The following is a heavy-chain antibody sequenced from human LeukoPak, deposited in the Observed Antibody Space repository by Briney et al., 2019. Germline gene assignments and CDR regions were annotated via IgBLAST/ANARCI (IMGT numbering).Heavy chain of an antibody. D-gene: IGHD5-24*01. CDR2: IYYSGST. CDR3: ASNGEMATTSYYYYYGMDV. Sequence: SETLSLTCTVSSGSISSGGYYWSWIRQHPGKGLEWIGYIYYSGSTYYNPSLKSRVTISVDTSKNQFSLKLSSVTAADTAVYYCASNGEMATTSYYYYYGMDVWGQGTTVTVSS. J-gene: IGHJ6*02. V-gene: IGHV4-31*03. CDR1: SGSISSGGYY.